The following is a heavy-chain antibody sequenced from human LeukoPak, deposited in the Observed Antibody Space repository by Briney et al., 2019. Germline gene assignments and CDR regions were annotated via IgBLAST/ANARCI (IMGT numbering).Heavy chain of an antibody. CDR1: GFTFTSYS. Sequence: GGSLRLSCAASGFTFTSYSMNWVRQAPGKGLEWVSAIASSGGGTYYTDSVRGRFTIFRDNSKNTLYLQMNSLRGEDTAVYYCAKRTSSRAFDYWGQGTLVTVSS. V-gene: IGHV3-23*01. CDR3: AKRTSSRAFDY. D-gene: IGHD6-13*01. J-gene: IGHJ4*02. CDR2: IASSGGGT.